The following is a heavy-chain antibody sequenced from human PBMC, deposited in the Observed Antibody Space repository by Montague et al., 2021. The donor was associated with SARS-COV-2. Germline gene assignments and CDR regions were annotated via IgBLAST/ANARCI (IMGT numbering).Heavy chain of an antibody. D-gene: IGHD5-24*01. CDR3: VGDGYTHVDY. V-gene: IGHV4-39*02. Sequence: SETLSLTCTVSGDSIGSSSYYWGWIRQPPGKGLEWIGNKHYSGITYNNPSLKNRVTMSVDTSKNQFSLKLSSVTAADTAVYYCVGDGYTHVDYWGQGTLVTVSS. J-gene: IGHJ4*02. CDR2: KHYSGIT. CDR1: GDSIGSSSYY.